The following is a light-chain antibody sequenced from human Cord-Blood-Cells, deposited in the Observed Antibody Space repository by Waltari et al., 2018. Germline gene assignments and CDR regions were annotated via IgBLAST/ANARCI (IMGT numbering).Light chain of an antibody. V-gene: IGKV1-8*01. CDR3: QQYYSYPYP. CDR2: AAS. Sequence: AIRMTQSPSSFSASTGDRVTITCRASQGISSYLAWYQQKPGKAPKLLIYAASTLQSGVPSSFSGSGSGTDFTLTISCLQSEDFATYYCQQYYSYPYPFGPGTKVDI. CDR1: QGISSY. J-gene: IGKJ3*01.